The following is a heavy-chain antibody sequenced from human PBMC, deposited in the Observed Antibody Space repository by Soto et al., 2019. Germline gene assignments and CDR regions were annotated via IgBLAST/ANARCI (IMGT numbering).Heavy chain of an antibody. CDR1: DLSLKSYG. D-gene: IGHD2-21*01. CDR3: AKDRDSGGMDV. J-gene: IGHJ6*02. V-gene: IGHV3-23*01. Sequence: GGSLRLSCVVSDLSLKSYGMSWVRQAPGKGLEWVSVISGGGGRTDYADSVKGRFIISRDISKNTVFLQMNSLRAEDTAVYYCAKDRDSGGMDVWGQGTTVTVSS. CDR2: ISGGGGRT.